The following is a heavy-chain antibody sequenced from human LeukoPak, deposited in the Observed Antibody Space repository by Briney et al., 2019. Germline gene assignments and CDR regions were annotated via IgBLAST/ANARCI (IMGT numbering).Heavy chain of an antibody. J-gene: IGHJ4*02. CDR3: AKERWGSHYDSSGFWY. Sequence: GGSLRLSCAASGFTYSSYDMSWVRQAPGKGLEWVSGISGGGVSTYYADSVKGRFTISRDNSKNTLYLQMQSLRAEDTAVYYCAKERWGSHYDSSGFWYWGQGTLVTVSS. CDR2: ISGGGVST. V-gene: IGHV3-23*01. CDR1: GFTYSSYD. D-gene: IGHD3-22*01.